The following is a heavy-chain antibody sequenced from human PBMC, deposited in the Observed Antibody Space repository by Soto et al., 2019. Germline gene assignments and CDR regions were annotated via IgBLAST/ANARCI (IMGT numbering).Heavy chain of an antibody. J-gene: IGHJ4*02. CDR3: AKSSIHSSCWWKFDY. CDR1: GFTFGDYA. CDR2: INWNSASI. D-gene: IGHD6-19*01. V-gene: IGHV3-9*01. Sequence: EVQLVESGGGLVQPGRSLRLSCAASGFTFGDYAMHWVRQSPGKGLEWVSGINWNSASIGYADSVKGRFTISRDNAKNSLFLQMNRLRAEDTALYYCAKSSIHSSCWWKFDYWGQGTLVTVSS.